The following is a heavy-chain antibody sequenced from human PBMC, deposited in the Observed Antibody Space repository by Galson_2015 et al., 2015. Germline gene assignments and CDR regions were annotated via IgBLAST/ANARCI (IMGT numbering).Heavy chain of an antibody. J-gene: IGHJ4*01. CDR2: ISGSGGST. CDR3: AKVGKWSGNGGRYVDS. V-gene: IGHV3-23*01. Sequence: SLRLSCAASGFTFSSYAMSWVRQAPGKGLEWVSAISGSGGSTYYADSVKGRFTISRDNSKTTLYLQMNSLRAEDTAVYYCAKVGKWSGNGGRYVDSWGHGTLVTVAS. D-gene: IGHD3-3*01. CDR1: GFTFSSYA.